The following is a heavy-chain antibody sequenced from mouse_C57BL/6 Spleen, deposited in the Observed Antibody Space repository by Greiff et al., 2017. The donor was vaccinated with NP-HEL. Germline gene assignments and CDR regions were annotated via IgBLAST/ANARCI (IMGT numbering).Heavy chain of an antibody. Sequence: QVTLKVCGPGILQPSQTLSLTCSFSGFSLSTSGMGVSWIRQPSGKGLEWLAHIYWDDDKRYNPSLKSRLTISKDTSRNQVFLKITSVDTADTATYYCARREDTLYAMDYWGQGTSVTVSS. CDR1: GFSLSTSGMG. V-gene: IGHV8-12*01. CDR3: ARREDTLYAMDY. J-gene: IGHJ4*01. D-gene: IGHD5-1-1*01. CDR2: IYWDDDK.